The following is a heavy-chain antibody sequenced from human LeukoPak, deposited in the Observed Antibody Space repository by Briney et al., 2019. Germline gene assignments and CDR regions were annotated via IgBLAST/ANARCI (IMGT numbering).Heavy chain of an antibody. V-gene: IGHV3-30*18. CDR3: AKAGTLAVTTEPYFDY. CDR1: GFTFSSYA. CDR2: ISFDGSNK. D-gene: IGHD4-17*01. Sequence: GGSLRLSCAASGFTFSSYAMHWVRQAPGMGLEWVAVISFDGSNKYYADSVKGRFTISRDNSKNTLYLQMNSLKAEDTAVYYCAKAGTLAVTTEPYFDYWGQGTLVTVSS. J-gene: IGHJ4*02.